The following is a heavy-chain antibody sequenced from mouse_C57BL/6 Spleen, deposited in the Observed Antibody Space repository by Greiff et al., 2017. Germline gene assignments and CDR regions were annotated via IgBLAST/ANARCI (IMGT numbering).Heavy chain of an antibody. CDR1: GYAFSSYW. CDR3: ARYGSSQYYFDY. D-gene: IGHD1-1*02. J-gene: IGHJ2*01. CDR2: IYPGDGAT. V-gene: IGHV1-80*01. Sequence: VQLQQSGAELVKPGASVKISCKASGYAFSSYWMNWVKQRPGKGLEWIGQIYPGDGATNYNGKFKGKATLTADKSSSTAYMQLSSLTSEDSAVYFCARYGSSQYYFDYWGQGTTLTVSS.